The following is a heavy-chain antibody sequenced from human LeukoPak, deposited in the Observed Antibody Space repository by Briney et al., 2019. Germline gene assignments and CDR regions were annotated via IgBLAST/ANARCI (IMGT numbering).Heavy chain of an antibody. CDR3: ARDLTRLDVDDY. CDR1: GYTFTAYY. V-gene: IGHV1-2*02. Sequence: ASVKVSCKASGYTFTAYYIHWVRQAPGQGLEWMAWINPNSGDTNYAQKFLGRVTVTSDTSISTAYMELSRLTSDDTAVYYCARDLTRLDVDDYWGQGTRVTVSS. J-gene: IGHJ4*02. D-gene: IGHD4-11*01. CDR2: INPNSGDT.